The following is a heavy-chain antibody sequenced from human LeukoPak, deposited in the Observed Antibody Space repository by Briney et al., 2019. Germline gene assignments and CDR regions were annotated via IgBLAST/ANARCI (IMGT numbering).Heavy chain of an antibody. CDR1: GDTFSSYG. CDR3: AMNYYYGRGYPKFFY. D-gene: IGHD3-10*01. CDR2: ISSNNGST. V-gene: IGHV1-18*01. J-gene: IGHJ4*02. Sequence: GGSVRVSCTASGDTFSSYGLNWVRQAPGQGLEWMGGISSNNGSTNYAETVKGRVTLTRDKSKNTLYIELRSLRSDDTAVYYCAMNYYYGRGYPKFFYCGQGTLVTVSS.